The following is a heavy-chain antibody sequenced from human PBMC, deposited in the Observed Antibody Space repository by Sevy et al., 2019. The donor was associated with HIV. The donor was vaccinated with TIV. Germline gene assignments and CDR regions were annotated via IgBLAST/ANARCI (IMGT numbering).Heavy chain of an antibody. V-gene: IGHV4-38-2*02. CDR3: ARRGVAINVSGWFDS. J-gene: IGHJ5*01. Sequence: SETLSLICTVSGYNISSGYYWGWIRQPPGRGLEWIVSIYNSGSTSYNPSLKSRVIMSVDTSKNQFSLKLTSVTAADTALYYCARRGVAINVSGWFDSWGQGALVTVSS. D-gene: IGHD3-10*01. CDR1: GYNISSGYY. CDR2: IYNSGST.